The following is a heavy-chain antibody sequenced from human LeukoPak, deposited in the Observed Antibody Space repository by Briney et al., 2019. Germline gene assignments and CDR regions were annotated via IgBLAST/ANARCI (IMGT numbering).Heavy chain of an antibody. CDR1: GGSISSYY. CDR2: IYYTGGT. V-gene: IGHV4-39*01. CDR3: ARHGGTRITLIQVYYFDY. J-gene: IGHJ4*02. Sequence: SETLSLTCTVSGGSISSYYWGWIRQSPEKGLEWIGSIYYTGGTHYSASLKSRVTISVDTSKNQFSLKLSSATAADTAVYYCARHGGTRITLIQVYYFDYWGQGTLVTVSS. D-gene: IGHD4-11*01.